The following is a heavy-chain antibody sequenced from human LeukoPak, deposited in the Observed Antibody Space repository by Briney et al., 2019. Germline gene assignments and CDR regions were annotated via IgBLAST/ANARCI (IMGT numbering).Heavy chain of an antibody. CDR3: ARDGCGITSCYPVFDF. CDR1: GFTFGDYT. CDR2: IRSEAYGGTT. V-gene: IGHV3-49*04. Sequence: PGRSLRLSCTASGFTFGDYTMSWVRQAPGKGLEWVGFIRSEAYGGTTEYAASVKGRFTISRDDSKSIAYLQMNSLKTEDTAMYYCARDGCGITSCYPVFDFWGQGTLITVSS. J-gene: IGHJ4*02. D-gene: IGHD2-2*01.